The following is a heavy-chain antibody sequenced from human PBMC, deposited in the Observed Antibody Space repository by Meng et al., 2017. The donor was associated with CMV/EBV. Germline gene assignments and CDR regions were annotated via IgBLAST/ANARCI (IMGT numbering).Heavy chain of an antibody. V-gene: IGHV3-30-3*01. Sequence: QVGLGEVWGGVVLPGRSLRLSCAASGFTFSSYAMHWVRQAPGKGLEWVAVISYDGSNKYYADSVKGRFTISRDNSKNTLYLQMNSLRAEDTAVYYCARGDYFDYWGQGTLVTVSS. CDR3: ARGDYFDY. CDR1: GFTFSSYA. CDR2: ISYDGSNK. J-gene: IGHJ4*02.